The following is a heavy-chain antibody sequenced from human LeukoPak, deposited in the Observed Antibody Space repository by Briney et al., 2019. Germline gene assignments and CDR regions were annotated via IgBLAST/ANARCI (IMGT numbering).Heavy chain of an antibody. CDR1: GFTFSNYA. D-gene: IGHD3-9*01. V-gene: IGHV3-23*01. CDR2: ISGSGGGI. CDR3: ATLAGYFDWFPRGGWLDP. Sequence: GGSLRLSCAASGFTFSNYAMTWVRQAPGKGLEWVSGISGSGGGIYYADSVKGRFTISRDNSKNTLYLQMNSLRAEDTAVYYCATLAGYFDWFPRGGWLDPWGQGTLVTVSP. J-gene: IGHJ5*02.